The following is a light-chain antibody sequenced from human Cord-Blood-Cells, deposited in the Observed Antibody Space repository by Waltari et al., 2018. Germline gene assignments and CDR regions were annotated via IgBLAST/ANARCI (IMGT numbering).Light chain of an antibody. CDR2: AAS. CDR3: QQSYCTMLT. CDR1: QSISSY. J-gene: IGKJ4*01. Sequence: DIQMTQSPSSLSASVGDRVTITCRASQSISSYLNWYQQKPGKAPKLLIYAASSLQSGVPSRFSGSGSGTDFTLTISSLQPEDFATYYCQQSYCTMLTFGGGTKVVIK. V-gene: IGKV1-39*01.